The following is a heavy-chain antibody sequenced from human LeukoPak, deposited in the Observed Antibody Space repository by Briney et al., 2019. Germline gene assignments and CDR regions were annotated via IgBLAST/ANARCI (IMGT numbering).Heavy chain of an antibody. J-gene: IGHJ4*02. D-gene: IGHD1-1*01. V-gene: IGHV3-21*01. Sequence: GGSLRLSCAASGFTFSSYSMTWVRQAPGKGLEWVSSISSSSSYIYYADSVKGRFTISRDNAKNSLYLQMNSLRAEDTAVYYCAREEAGTFDYWGQGTLVTVSS. CDR1: GFTFSSYS. CDR3: AREEAGTFDY. CDR2: ISSSSSYI.